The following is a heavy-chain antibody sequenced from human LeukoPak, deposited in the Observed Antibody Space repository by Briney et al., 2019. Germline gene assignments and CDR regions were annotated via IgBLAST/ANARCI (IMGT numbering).Heavy chain of an antibody. J-gene: IGHJ5*02. V-gene: IGHV1-18*01. D-gene: IGHD3-9*01. CDR2: ISAYNGNT. CDR1: GYTFTSYG. Sequence: GASVKVSCKASGYTFTSYGISWARQAPGQGLEWMGWISAYNGNTNYAQKLQGRVTMTTDTSTSTAYMELRSLRSDDTAVYYCARDTDDILTGYYNWFDPWGQGTLVTVSS. CDR3: ARDTDDILTGYYNWFDP.